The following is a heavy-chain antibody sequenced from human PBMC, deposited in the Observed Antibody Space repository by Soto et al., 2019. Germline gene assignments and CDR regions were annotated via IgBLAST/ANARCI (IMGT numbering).Heavy chain of an antibody. CDR3: ARDLSSSSWYSFYYYMDV. CDR1: GYTFTSYG. J-gene: IGHJ6*03. D-gene: IGHD6-13*01. V-gene: IGHV1-18*01. CDR2: ISAYNGNT. Sequence: QVQLVQSGAEVKKPGASVKVSCKASGYTFTSYGISWVRQAPGQGLEWMGWISAYNGNTNYAQKLQGRVTMTTDTSTSTAYMELRSLRSDDAAVYYCARDLSSSSWYSFYYYMDVGGKGTTVTVSS.